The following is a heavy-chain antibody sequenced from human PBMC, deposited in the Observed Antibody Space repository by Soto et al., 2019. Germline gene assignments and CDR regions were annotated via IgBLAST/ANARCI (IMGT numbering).Heavy chain of an antibody. CDR2: ISHDGGHE. J-gene: IGHJ4*02. V-gene: IGHV3-30*18. CDR3: AKGNSGSPYGAFDY. CDR1: GFTFSTYG. Sequence: QVQLVESGGGVVQPGRSLRLSCAVSGFTFSTYGMHWVRQAPGKGLEWVAVISHDGGHEYYADSVKCRFTISRDTSKNALILKMNSLRAEDTAVYYCAKGNSGSPYGAFDYWGQGTQVIVSS. D-gene: IGHD1-26*01.